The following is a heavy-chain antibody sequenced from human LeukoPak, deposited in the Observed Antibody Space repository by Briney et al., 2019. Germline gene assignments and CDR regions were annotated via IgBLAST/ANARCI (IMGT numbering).Heavy chain of an antibody. J-gene: IGHJ4*02. CDR2: ISYTGGTT. V-gene: IGHV3-23*01. Sequence: GGSLRLSCAASGFTLSSYSMAWVRQAPGMGLEWVSVISYTGGTTYYADSVKGRFTISRDNDKHTLYLQMNILRAEDADVYFCERAAMVRGVGYFDYWRQGTLVSVSS. CDR3: ERAAMVRGVGYFDY. D-gene: IGHD3-10*01. CDR1: GFTLSSYS.